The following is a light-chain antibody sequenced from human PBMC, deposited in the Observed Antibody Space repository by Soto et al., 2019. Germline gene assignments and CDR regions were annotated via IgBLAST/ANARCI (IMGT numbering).Light chain of an antibody. CDR1: SSDVGGYNY. CDR3: SSYTRSSTPAV. Sequence: QSVLTQPASVSGSPGQSITISCTGTSSDVGGYNYVSWYQQHPGKAPKLMIYQVSNRPSGVSNRFSGSKSGNTASLTISGLQAEDEADYYCSSYTRSSTPAVFGGGTQLTVL. V-gene: IGLV2-14*01. CDR2: QVS. J-gene: IGLJ2*01.